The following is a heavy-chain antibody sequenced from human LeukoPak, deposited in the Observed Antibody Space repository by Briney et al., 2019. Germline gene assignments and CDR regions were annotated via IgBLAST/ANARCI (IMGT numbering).Heavy chain of an antibody. CDR3: ARGGFHSPQKH. D-gene: IGHD2-15*01. J-gene: IGHJ1*01. CDR1: GYIFTGYY. V-gene: IGHV1-2*02. Sequence: ASVKVSCKASGYIFTGYYIHWVRQAPGQGLEWMGWITPNNGDTNSARKFQGRVTMTSNTSISTAYMNLSRLTSDDTAVYYCARGGFHSPQKHWGQGTLVTVS. CDR2: ITPNNGDT.